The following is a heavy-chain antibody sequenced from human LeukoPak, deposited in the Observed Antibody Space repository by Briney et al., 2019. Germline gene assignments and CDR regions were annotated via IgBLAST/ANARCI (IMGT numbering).Heavy chain of an antibody. V-gene: IGHV3-21*01. D-gene: IGHD3-3*01. CDR1: GYTFSSYS. CDR2: ISNSSSYI. Sequence: GGSLRLSCAASGYTFSSYSMNWARDAPGKGLEWVSSISNSSSYIYYADSVKGRFTISRDNAKNSLYLQMNSLRAEDTAVYYCARYRRTIFGVVIIRNGGHFDYWGQGTLVTVSS. J-gene: IGHJ4*02. CDR3: ARYRRTIFGVVIIRNGGHFDY.